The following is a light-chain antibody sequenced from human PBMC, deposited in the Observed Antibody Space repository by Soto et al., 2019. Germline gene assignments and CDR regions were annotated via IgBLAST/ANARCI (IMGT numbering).Light chain of an antibody. J-gene: IGKJ1*01. CDR3: QQYNSYPWT. CDR1: QGISNF. V-gene: IGKV1-13*02. Sequence: AIQLTQSPSSLSASVVHRVTITCRASQGISNFLAWYQQKPGKAPKLLIYGASSLQSGVPSRFSGSGSGTRFTLTISSLQPDDFATYYCQQYNSYPWTFGQGTKVDIK. CDR2: GAS.